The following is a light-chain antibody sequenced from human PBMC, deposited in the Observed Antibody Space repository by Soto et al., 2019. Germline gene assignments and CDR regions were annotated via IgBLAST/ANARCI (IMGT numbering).Light chain of an antibody. CDR1: QSVSSL. V-gene: IGKV3-11*01. J-gene: IGKJ3*01. CDR3: QHRFNWPFT. CDR2: DAS. Sequence: EIVLTQSPATRSLSPGERATLSCRASQSVSSLLAWYRQKPGQAPRLLIYDASNRATGIPARFSGSGSGTDFTLTISSLEPEDFAVYYCQHRFNWPFTFGPGTKVDIK.